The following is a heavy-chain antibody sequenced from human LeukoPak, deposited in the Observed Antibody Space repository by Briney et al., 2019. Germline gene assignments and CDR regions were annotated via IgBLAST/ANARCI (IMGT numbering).Heavy chain of an antibody. D-gene: IGHD6-13*01. CDR2: INPNSGGT. CDR3: ARGAPHPYSIHFDY. J-gene: IGHJ4*02. V-gene: IGHV1-2*02. Sequence: ASVKVSYKASGYTFTSYYMHWVRQAPGQGLEWMGWINPNSGGTNYAQKFQGRVTMTRDTSISTAYMELSRLRSDDTAVYHCARGAPHPYSIHFDYWGQGTLVTVSS. CDR1: GYTFTSYY.